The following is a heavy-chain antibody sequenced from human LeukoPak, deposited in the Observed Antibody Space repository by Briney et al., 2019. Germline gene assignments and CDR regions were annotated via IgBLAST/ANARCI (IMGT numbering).Heavy chain of an antibody. J-gene: IGHJ4*02. V-gene: IGHV4-59*12. CDR2: IYYTGST. Sequence: SETLSLTCSVSGGSITSYYWSWSRQPPGRGVERMRYIYYTGSTDYNPSLKSRVTISIETSKNQFSLKLTSVTAAETAVYYGAAIEVGIRGYSGHDADYWGQGTLVTVSS. D-gene: IGHD5-12*01. CDR3: AAIEVGIRGYSGHDADY. CDR1: GGSITSYY.